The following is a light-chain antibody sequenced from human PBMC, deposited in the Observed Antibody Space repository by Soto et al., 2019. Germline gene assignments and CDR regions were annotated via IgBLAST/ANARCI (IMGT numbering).Light chain of an antibody. J-gene: IGLJ2*01. CDR3: SSYTSSSTLV. V-gene: IGLV2-14*03. CDR1: SSDLGGYNY. CDR2: DVG. Sequence: QSVLTQPASVSGSPGQSITISCIGTSSDLGGYNYVSWYQHHPGKAPKLLIYDVGNRPSGVSNRFSGSKSGYTASLTVSGLQAEDEAVYYCSSYTSSSTLVFGGGTKVTVL.